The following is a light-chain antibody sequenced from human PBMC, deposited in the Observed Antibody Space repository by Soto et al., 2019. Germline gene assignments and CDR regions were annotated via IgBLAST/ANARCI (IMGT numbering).Light chain of an antibody. J-gene: IGKJ3*01. CDR2: GAS. Sequence: EIVLTPSPGTLSLSPGERATLSCRASQSVSSSYLAWYQQKPGQAPGLIIYGASSRATGIPDRVSGSGSGTAVTLTIRRLEPEDFSVYYWQQYGSSLFGPGTKVDIK. CDR3: QQYGSSL. CDR1: QSVSSSY. V-gene: IGKV3-20*01.